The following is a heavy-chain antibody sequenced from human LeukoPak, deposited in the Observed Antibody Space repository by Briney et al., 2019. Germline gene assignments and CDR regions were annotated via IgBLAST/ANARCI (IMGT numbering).Heavy chain of an antibody. D-gene: IGHD3-22*01. CDR3: ARTYYFDSSGYIDSFDI. CDR1: GGSLSSGDYY. J-gene: IGHJ3*02. V-gene: IGHV4-30-4*01. CDR2: IYYTGST. Sequence: SGTLSLTCTVSGGSLSSGDYYWSWLRQSPGRGLEWIGYIYYTGSTYYNPSLKSRLTISVDTSKNQFSLKLNSVTAADTAVYYCARTYYFDSSGYIDSFDIWGQGTMVTVSS.